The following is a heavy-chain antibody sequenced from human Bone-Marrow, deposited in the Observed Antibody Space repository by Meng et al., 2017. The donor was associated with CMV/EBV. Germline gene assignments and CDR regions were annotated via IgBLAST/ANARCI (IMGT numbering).Heavy chain of an antibody. CDR1: GDTFSMYG. Sequence: SVKVSCKVSGDTFSMYGISWVRQAPGQGLEWMGGIIPTSGKANYAQKFQGRVTITTDESTSTAYMELNSVRSDDTAVYYCVGGGLRRVYFYDYYGVDVWGQGTTVTVSS. J-gene: IGHJ6*02. CDR2: IIPTSGKA. D-gene: IGHD2/OR15-2a*01. V-gene: IGHV1-69*05. CDR3: VGGGLRRVYFYDYYGVDV.